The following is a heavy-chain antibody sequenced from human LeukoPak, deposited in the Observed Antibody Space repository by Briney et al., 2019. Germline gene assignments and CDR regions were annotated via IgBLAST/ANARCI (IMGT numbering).Heavy chain of an antibody. D-gene: IGHD6-19*01. V-gene: IGHV3-9*01. CDR2: SSWNSGSI. CDR3: AKDTQWLVRGHFYY. J-gene: IGHJ4*02. CDR1: GFTFDDYA. Sequence: GGSLRLSCAASGFTFDDYAMHWGRQAPGPGLEWVSGSSWNSGSIGYADSVKGRFTISRDNAKNSLYLQMNSLRAEDTALYYCAKDTQWLVRGHFYYWGQGTLVTVSS.